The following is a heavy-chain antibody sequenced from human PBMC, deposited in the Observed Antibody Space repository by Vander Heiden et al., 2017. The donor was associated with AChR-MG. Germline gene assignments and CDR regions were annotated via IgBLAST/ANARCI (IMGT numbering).Heavy chain of an antibody. D-gene: IGHD6-19*01. J-gene: IGHJ4*02. CDR2: IYYSGST. CDR3: ARGQGIAVAGTQIDY. CDR1: GGPISSGGYY. Sequence: QVQLQESGPGLVKPSQTLSLTCTVPGGPISSGGYYWSWIRQHPGKGLEWIGYIYYSGSTYYNPSLKSRVTISVDTSKNQFSLKLSSVTAADTAVYYCARGQGIAVAGTQIDYWGQGTLVTVSS. V-gene: IGHV4-31*03.